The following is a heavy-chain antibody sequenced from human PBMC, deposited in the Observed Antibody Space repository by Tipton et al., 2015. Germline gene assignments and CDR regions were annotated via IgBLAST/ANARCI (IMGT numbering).Heavy chain of an antibody. CDR2: IYYSGST. V-gene: IGHV4-59*03. D-gene: IGHD3/OR15-3a*01. CDR3: AGMIFGVVPYGMDV. J-gene: IGHJ6*02. Sequence: TLSLTCTVSGDYMSSYYWSWIRQPPGKGLEWLGSIYYSGSTYYNPSLKSRVTISVDTSKNQFSLRLSSVTAADTAVYYCAGMIFGVVPYGMDVWGQGTTVTVSS. CDR1: GDYMSSYY.